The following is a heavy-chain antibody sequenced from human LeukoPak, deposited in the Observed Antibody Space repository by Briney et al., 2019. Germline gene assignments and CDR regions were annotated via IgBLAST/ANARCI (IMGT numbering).Heavy chain of an antibody. CDR2: IYYTGST. D-gene: IGHD3-22*01. V-gene: IGHV4-59*12. CDR3: ARDAYYDSSGYYGYDY. CDR1: GGSISNYY. J-gene: IGHJ4*02. Sequence: SETLSLTCTVSGGSISNYYWNWIRQPPGKGLEWIGYIYYTGSTNYNPSLKSRVTMSVDTSKNQFSLKLSSVTAADTAVYYCARDAYYDSSGYYGYDYWGQGTLVTVSS.